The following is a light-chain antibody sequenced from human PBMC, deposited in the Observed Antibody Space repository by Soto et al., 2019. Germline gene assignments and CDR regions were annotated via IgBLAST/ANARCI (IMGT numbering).Light chain of an antibody. V-gene: IGKV3D-11*03. J-gene: IGKJ3*01. CDR1: QSVNSN. CDR2: RAS. CDR3: QQRSSSVT. Sequence: SSLTLHVSQGERATLSCRAGQSVNSNVAWYQQRPGQAPRLLIYRASTRATGVPARFSGSGSGTDFALTISSLEPEDFAVYYCQQRSSSVTFGPGTKVDIK.